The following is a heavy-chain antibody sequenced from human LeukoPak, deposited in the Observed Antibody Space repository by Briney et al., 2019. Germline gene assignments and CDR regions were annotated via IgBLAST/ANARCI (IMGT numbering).Heavy chain of an antibody. J-gene: IGHJ6*04. Sequence: PGGSLRLSCAASGFTFSSYWMHWVRQAPGKGLVWVSRINSDGSSTSYADSVKGRFTISRDNAKNTLYLQMNSLRAEDTAVYYCARDYYSNYSFYSYYGRDVWGKGTTFTAS. CDR2: INSDGSST. D-gene: IGHD4-4*01. CDR1: GFTFSSYW. V-gene: IGHV3-74*01. CDR3: ARDYYSNYSFYSYYGRDV.